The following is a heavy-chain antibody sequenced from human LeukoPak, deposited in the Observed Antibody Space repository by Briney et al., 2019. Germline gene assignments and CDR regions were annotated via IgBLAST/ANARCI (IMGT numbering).Heavy chain of an antibody. CDR2: IIPILGIA. J-gene: IGHJ4*02. CDR3: ARAATVLRSTYDY. D-gene: IGHD4-17*01. V-gene: IGHV1-69*04. CDR1: GGTFSSYA. Sequence: GASVKVSCKASGGTFSSYAISWVRQAPGQGLEWMGRIIPILGIANYAQKFQGRVMITADKSTSTAYMELSSLRSEDTAVYYCARAATVLRSTYDYWGQGTLVTVSS.